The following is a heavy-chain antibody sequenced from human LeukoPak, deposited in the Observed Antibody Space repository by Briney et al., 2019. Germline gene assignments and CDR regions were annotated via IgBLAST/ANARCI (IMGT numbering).Heavy chain of an antibody. Sequence: GASLRLSCAASGFTFSSYAMSWVRQAPGKGLEWVSAISGSGGSTYYADSVKGRFTISRDNSKNTLYIQMNSLRTEHTAVYYCAKYQSYESSGYPDYWGQGTLVTVSS. J-gene: IGHJ4*02. D-gene: IGHD3-22*01. V-gene: IGHV3-23*01. CDR1: GFTFSSYA. CDR3: AKYQSYESSGYPDY. CDR2: ISGSGGST.